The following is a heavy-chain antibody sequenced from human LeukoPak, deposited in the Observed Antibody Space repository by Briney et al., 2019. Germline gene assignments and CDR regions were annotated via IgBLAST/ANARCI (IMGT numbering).Heavy chain of an antibody. V-gene: IGHV4-34*01. Sequence: SETLSLTCAVYGGSFSGYYWSWIRQPPGKGLEWIGEINHSGSTNYNPSLKSRVTISVDMSKNQFSLKLSSVTAADTAVYYCARGEYDYVWGSYRHGYYFDYWGQGTLVTVSS. D-gene: IGHD3-16*02. CDR2: INHSGST. J-gene: IGHJ4*02. CDR3: ARGEYDYVWGSYRHGYYFDY. CDR1: GGSFSGYY.